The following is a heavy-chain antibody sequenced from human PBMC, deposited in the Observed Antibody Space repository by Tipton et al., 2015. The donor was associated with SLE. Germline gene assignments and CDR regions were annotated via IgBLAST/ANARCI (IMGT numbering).Heavy chain of an antibody. J-gene: IGHJ2*01. D-gene: IGHD6-19*01. CDR1: GGSISSKY. CDR2: LFYSGNS. Sequence: LSLTCTVSGGSISSKYWSWIRQPPGKGLEWIGYLFYSGNSNYNPSLKGRVTISADTSKNHFSLKLTSVTAADTAVYYCARASSGSAQRHWYFDLWGRGTLVTVSS. CDR3: ARASSGSAQRHWYFDL. V-gene: IGHV4-59*01.